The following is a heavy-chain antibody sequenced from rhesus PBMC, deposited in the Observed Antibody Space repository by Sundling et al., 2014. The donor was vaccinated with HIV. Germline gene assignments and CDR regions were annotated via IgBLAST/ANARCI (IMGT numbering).Heavy chain of an antibody. Sequence: QVHLQESGPGLVKPSETLSLTCAVSGVSISGHYWNWIRQPPGKGLEWIGYIGGSSGSPSYNPSLKSRVTISIDTSKRQFSLKLSSVTAADTAVYYCASLRPQDHFGLVSWGQGVVVTVSS. CDR3: ASLRPQDHFGLVS. CDR1: GVSISGHY. CDR2: IGGSSGSP. V-gene: IGHV4-165*01. J-gene: IGHJ6*01.